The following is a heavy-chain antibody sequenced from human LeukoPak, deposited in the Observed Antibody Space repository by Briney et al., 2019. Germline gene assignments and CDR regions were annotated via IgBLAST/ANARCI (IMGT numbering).Heavy chain of an antibody. CDR3: ARGVLRFLEWLSQFDY. J-gene: IGHJ4*02. D-gene: IGHD3-3*01. CDR2: MNPNSGNT. Sequence: ASVKVSCKASGYTFTSYDINWVRQATGQGLEWMGWMNPNSGNTGYAQKFQGRVTMTRNTSISTAYMELRSLRSADTAVYYCARGVLRFLEWLSQFDYWGQGTLVTVSS. V-gene: IGHV1-8*01. CDR1: GYTFTSYD.